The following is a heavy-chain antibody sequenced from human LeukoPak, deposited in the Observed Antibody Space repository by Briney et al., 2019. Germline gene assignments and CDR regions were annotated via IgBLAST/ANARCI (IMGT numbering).Heavy chain of an antibody. CDR1: GFTLTGYT. D-gene: IGHD3-22*01. CDR2: ISYDGSNK. CDR3: AKGPSITMIALFDY. J-gene: IGHJ4*02. Sequence: GGSLRLSCAASGFTLTGYTMHWVRQAPGKGLEWVAVISYDGSNKYYADSVKGRFTISRDNSKNTLYLQMNSLRAEDTAVYYRAKGPSITMIALFDYWGQGTLVTVSS. V-gene: IGHV3-30*18.